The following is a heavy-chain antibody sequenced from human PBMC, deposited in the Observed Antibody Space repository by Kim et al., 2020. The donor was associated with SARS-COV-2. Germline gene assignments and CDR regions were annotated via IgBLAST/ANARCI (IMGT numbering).Heavy chain of an antibody. CDR1: GFTFSSYD. CDR3: ARQYPTTILTGSYGRDV. D-gene: IGHD3-9*01. CDR2: IGTAGDT. V-gene: IGHV3-13*01. J-gene: IGHJ6*02. Sequence: GGSLRLSCAASGFTFSSYDMNWVRQATGKGLEWVSAIGTAGDTYYPGSVKGRFTISRENAKNSLYLQMNSLRAGDTAVYYCARQYPTTILTGSYGRDVWGQGTTVTVSS.